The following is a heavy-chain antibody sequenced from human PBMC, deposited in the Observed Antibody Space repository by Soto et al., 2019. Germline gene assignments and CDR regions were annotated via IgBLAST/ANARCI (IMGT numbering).Heavy chain of an antibody. CDR3: ARGTALKDGYILPWFDP. CDR1: GGPFSSYA. CDR2: IIPIFGTA. V-gene: IGHV1-69*13. J-gene: IGHJ5*02. Sequence: SVKVSCKASGGPFSSYAISWVRQAPGQGLEWMGGIIPIFGTANYAQKFQGRVTITADESTSTAYMELSSLRSEDTAVYYCARGTALKDGYILPWFDPWGQGTLVTVSS. D-gene: IGHD5-12*01.